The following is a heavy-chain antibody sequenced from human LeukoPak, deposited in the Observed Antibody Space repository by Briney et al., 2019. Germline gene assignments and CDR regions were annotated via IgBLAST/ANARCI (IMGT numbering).Heavy chain of an antibody. J-gene: IGHJ6*03. CDR1: GYTFTSYD. CDR3: ARAEYSSSWLDYYYMDV. Sequence: ASVKVSCKASGYTFTSYDINWVRQATGQGLEWMGWMNPNSGNTGYAQKFQGRVTITRNTSISTAYLELSSLRSEDTAVYYCARAEYSSSWLDYYYMDVWGKGTTVTVSS. V-gene: IGHV1-8*03. D-gene: IGHD6-13*01. CDR2: MNPNSGNT.